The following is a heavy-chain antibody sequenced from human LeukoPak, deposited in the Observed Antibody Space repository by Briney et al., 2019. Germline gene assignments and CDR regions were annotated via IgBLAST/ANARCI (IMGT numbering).Heavy chain of an antibody. Sequence: SETLSLTCAVYGGSFSGYYWSWIRQPPGKGLEWIGEVNHSGSTNYNPPLKSRVTISVDTSKHQFSLRLNSVTAADTAVYYCARRSRDGYNYYWFDPWGQGTLVTVSS. J-gene: IGHJ5*02. CDR3: ARRSRDGYNYYWFDP. V-gene: IGHV4-34*01. CDR1: GGSFSGYY. D-gene: IGHD5-24*01. CDR2: VNHSGST.